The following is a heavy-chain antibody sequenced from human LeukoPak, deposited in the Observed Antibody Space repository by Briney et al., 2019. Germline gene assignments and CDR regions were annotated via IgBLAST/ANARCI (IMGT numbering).Heavy chain of an antibody. Sequence: ASVKVSCKVSGYTLTELSMHWMRQAPGKGLEWMGGFDPEDGETIYAQKFQGRVTMTEDTSTDTAYMELSSLRSEDTAVYYCASPSRYSGYEHYGMDVWGQGTTVTVSS. CDR2: FDPEDGET. V-gene: IGHV1-24*01. CDR3: ASPSRYSGYEHYGMDV. J-gene: IGHJ6*02. D-gene: IGHD5-12*01. CDR1: GYTLTELS.